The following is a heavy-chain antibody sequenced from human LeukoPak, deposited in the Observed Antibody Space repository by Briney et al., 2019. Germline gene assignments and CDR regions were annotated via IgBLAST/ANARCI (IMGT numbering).Heavy chain of an antibody. D-gene: IGHD3-10*01. V-gene: IGHV4-4*07. CDR1: GGSISYF. Sequence: PSETLSLTCTVSGGSISYFWTWIRQPAGKGLEWIGRIHSSGGTNYNPSLKSRVTISVDTSKNQFSLKLRSVTAADTAVYYCARGLWFGELDYWGQGSLVTVSS. CDR3: ARGLWFGELDY. J-gene: IGHJ4*02. CDR2: IHSSGGT.